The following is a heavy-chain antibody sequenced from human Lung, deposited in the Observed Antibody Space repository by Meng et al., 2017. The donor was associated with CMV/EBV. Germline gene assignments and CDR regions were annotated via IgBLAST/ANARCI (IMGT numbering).Heavy chain of an antibody. D-gene: IGHD2-15*01. CDR2: ISWNSGSI. V-gene: IGHV3-9*01. J-gene: IGHJ3*02. CDR3: AKDKGYYPDAFDI. CDR1: GFTFDDYA. Sequence: SXKISXXASGFTFDDYAMHWVRQAPGKGLEWVSGISWNSGSIGYADSVKGRFTISRDNAKNSLYLQMNSLRAEDTALYYCAKDKGYYPDAFDIWGQGTMVTVSS.